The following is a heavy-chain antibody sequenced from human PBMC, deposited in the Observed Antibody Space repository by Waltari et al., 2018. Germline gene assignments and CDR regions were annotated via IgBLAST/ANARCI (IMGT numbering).Heavy chain of an antibody. CDR1: GGSITASY. CDR2: IYYNGNT. D-gene: IGHD2-15*01. Sequence: QVQLPESGPGLVKPSETLSLTCPVSGGSITASYWSWIRQPPGKGLEGIGHIYYNGNTDYNPSLKSRVTISVDTSKKQFSLKLSSVTAADTAVYYCARELYGGNSRPYDYWGQGTLVTVSS. CDR3: ARELYGGNSRPYDY. J-gene: IGHJ4*02. V-gene: IGHV4-59*01.